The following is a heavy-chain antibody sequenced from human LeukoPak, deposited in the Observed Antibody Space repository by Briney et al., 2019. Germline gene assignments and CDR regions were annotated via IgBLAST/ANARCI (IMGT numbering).Heavy chain of an antibody. CDR3: ASRRGYSGSDDN. CDR1: GGSISSSSYY. V-gene: IGHV4-39*01. Sequence: PSETLSLTCTVSGGSISSSSYYWGWIRQPPGKGLEWIGSIYYSGSTYYNPSLKSRVTISVDTSKNQFSLKLSSVTAADTAVYYCASRRGYSGSDDNWGQGTLVTVSS. CDR2: IYYSGST. D-gene: IGHD5-12*01. J-gene: IGHJ4*02.